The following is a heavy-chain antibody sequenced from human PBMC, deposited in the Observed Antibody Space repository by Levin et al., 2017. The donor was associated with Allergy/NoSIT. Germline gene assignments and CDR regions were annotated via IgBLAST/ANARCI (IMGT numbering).Heavy chain of an antibody. CDR3: ARGEAEDYGDYQDAFDI. V-gene: IGHV4-31*03. Sequence: SQTLSLTCTVSGGSISSGGYYWSWIRQHPGKGLEWIGYIYYSGSTYYNPSLKSRVTISVDTSKNQFSLKLSSVTAADTAVYYCARGEAEDYGDYQDAFDIWGQGTMVTVSS. D-gene: IGHD4-17*01. CDR1: GGSISSGGYY. J-gene: IGHJ3*02. CDR2: IYYSGST.